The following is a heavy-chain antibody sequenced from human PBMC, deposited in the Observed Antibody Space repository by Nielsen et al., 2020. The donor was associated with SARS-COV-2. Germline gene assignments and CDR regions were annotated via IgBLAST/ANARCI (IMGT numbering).Heavy chain of an antibody. CDR3: VKEAISYSSSWYTYDAFDI. J-gene: IGHJ3*02. CDR1: GFTFSSYA. Sequence: GGSLRLSCSASGFTFSSYAMHWVRQAPGKGLEYVSAISSNGGSTYYADSVKGRFTISRDNSKNTLYLQMSSLRAEDTAVYYCVKEAISYSSSWYTYDAFDIWGQGTMVTVSS. V-gene: IGHV3-64D*09. D-gene: IGHD6-13*01. CDR2: ISSNGGST.